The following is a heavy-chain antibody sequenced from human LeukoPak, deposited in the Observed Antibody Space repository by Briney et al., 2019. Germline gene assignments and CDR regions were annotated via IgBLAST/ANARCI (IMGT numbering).Heavy chain of an antibody. J-gene: IGHJ3*02. Sequence: ASVKVSCKASGCTFTSYDINWVRQATGQGLEWMGWMNPNSGNTGYAQKFQGRVTMTTDTSTSTAYMELRSLRSDDTAVYYCARASGSYLPDAFDIWGQGTMVTVSS. CDR1: GCTFTSYD. CDR2: MNPNSGNT. V-gene: IGHV1-8*02. CDR3: ARASGSYLPDAFDI. D-gene: IGHD1-26*01.